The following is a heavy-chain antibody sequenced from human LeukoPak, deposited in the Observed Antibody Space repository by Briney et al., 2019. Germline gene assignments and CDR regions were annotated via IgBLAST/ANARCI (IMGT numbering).Heavy chain of an antibody. CDR3: ARQVVAVAGTGYFDY. V-gene: IGHV4-39*01. J-gene: IGHJ4*02. CDR1: GGSIRSSSYY. Sequence: SVTLSLTCTVSGGSIRSSSYYWGWIRQPPGTGLEWIGSIYYSGSTYYNASLKSRGTISVDTSKNQFSLKLNSVTAADTAVYFCARQVVAVAGTGYFDYWGQGTLVTVSS. CDR2: IYYSGST. D-gene: IGHD6-19*01.